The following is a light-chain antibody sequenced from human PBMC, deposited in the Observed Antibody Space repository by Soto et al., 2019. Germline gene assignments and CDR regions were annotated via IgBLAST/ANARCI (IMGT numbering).Light chain of an antibody. CDR1: QSLSGNY. CDR3: QHYNSYSEA. J-gene: IGKJ1*01. Sequence: NVLTQSPSTLSLSPGERATLSCRASQSLSGNYLAWYQQKPGQAPRVLIYRASIRATGISDRFSGSGSGTEFTLTISSLQPDDFATYYCQHYNSYSEAFGQGTKVDIK. CDR2: RAS. V-gene: IGKV3-20*01.